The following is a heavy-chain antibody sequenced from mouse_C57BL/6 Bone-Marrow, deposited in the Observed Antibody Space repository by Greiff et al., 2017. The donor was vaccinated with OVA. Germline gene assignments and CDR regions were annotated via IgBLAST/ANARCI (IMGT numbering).Heavy chain of an antibody. CDR3: ARDLWYFDV. CDR1: GFTFSDYY. Sequence: EVMLVESEGGLVQPGSSMKLSCTASGFTFSDYYMAWVRQVPEKGLEWVANINYDGSSTYYLDSLKSRCIISRDNAKNILYLQMSSLKSEDTATYYCARDLWYFDVWGTGTTVTVSS. J-gene: IGHJ1*03. CDR2: INYDGSST. V-gene: IGHV5-16*01.